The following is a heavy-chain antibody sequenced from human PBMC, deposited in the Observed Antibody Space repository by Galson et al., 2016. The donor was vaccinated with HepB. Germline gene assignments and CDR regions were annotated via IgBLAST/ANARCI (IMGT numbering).Heavy chain of an antibody. CDR1: GFSFSRRA. CDR3: AKSEVVVVAAHQV. D-gene: IGHD2-15*01. CDR2: ISGSGDIT. Sequence: SLRLSCAASGFSFSRRAMNWVRQAPGKGLEWVSSISGSGDITYSADSVKGRFTISRDNSKSALYLQMNSLRVEDTAVYYCAKSEVVVVAAHQVWGQGTLVTVSS. J-gene: IGHJ4*02. V-gene: IGHV3-23*01.